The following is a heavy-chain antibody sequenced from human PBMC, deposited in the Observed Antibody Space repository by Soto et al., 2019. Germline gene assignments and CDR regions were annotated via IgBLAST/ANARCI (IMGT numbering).Heavy chain of an antibody. CDR1: GFTFSGSA. V-gene: IGHV3-73*01. CDR2: IRSKANNYAT. J-gene: IGHJ6*02. D-gene: IGHD5-18*01. Sequence: GESLKISCAASGFTFSGSAMHWVRQASGKGLEWVGRIRSKANNYATAYAASVEGRFTISRDDSKNTAYLQMNSLKTEDTAVYFCTSDTARVYYGMDVWGQGTTVTVSS. CDR3: TSDTARVYYGMDV.